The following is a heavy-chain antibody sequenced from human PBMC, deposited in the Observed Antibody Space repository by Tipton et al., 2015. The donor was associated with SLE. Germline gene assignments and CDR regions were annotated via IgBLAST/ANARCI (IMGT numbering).Heavy chain of an antibody. D-gene: IGHD2-2*01. CDR3: ARGHCSSTSCSYSDYYYYYMDV. CDR1: GYTFISYD. CDR2: MNPNSGNT. Sequence: QSGAEVKKPGASVKVSCKASGYTFISYDINWVRQATGQGLEWMGWMNPNSGNTGYAQKFQGRVTMTRNTSISTAYTELSSLRSEDTAVYYCARGHCSSTSCSYSDYYYYYMDVWGKGTTVTVSS. J-gene: IGHJ6*03. V-gene: IGHV1-8*01.